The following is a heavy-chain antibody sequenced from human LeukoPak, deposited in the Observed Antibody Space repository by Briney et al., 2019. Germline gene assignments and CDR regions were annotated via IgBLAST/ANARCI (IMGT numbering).Heavy chain of an antibody. CDR1: GGSISSYY. D-gene: IGHD5-12*01. J-gene: IGHJ4*02. V-gene: IGHV4-4*09. Sequence: SETLSLTCTVSGGSISSYYWSWIRQPPGKGLEWIGYIYTSGSTNYNPSLKSRVTLSVDTSKNQFSLKLSSVPAADTAVYYCASSVASIGWYSFDYWGPGTMVTVSS. CDR2: IYTSGST. CDR3: ASSVASIGWYSFDY.